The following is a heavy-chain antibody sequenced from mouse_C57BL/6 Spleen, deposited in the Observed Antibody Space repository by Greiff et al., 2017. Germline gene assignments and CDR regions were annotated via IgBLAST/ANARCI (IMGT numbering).Heavy chain of an antibody. CDR2: ISDGGSYT. J-gene: IGHJ1*03. CDR3: ARDQANWDYVDG. V-gene: IGHV5-4*01. D-gene: IGHD4-1*01. CDR1: GFTFSSYA. Sequence: EVKLVESGGGLVKPGGSLKLSCAASGFTFSSYAMSWVRQTPEKRLEWVATISDGGSYTYYPDNVKGRFTISRDNAKNNLYLQMSHLKSEDTAMYYCARDQANWDYVDGWGTGTTVTVSS.